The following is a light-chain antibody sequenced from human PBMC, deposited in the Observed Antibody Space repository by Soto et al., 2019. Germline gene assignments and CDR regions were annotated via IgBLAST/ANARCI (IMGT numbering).Light chain of an antibody. V-gene: IGKV1-12*01. J-gene: IGKJ5*01. Sequence: DIPMTQSXSSVSTKKGDXXXXXXXVSQGISSCLAWYQHKXGKAPKLLIYSASXLKSGVPARFRGSGSGTDFTLTINSLQTEDFATYYCQQANSFPKQFGQGTRLEIK. CDR1: QGISSC. CDR3: QQANSFPKQ. CDR2: SAS.